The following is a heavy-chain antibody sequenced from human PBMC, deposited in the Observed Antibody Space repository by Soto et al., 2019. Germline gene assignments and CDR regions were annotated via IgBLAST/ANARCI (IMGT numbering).Heavy chain of an antibody. J-gene: IGHJ4*02. CDR2: INPNSGGT. CDR1: GYTFTGYY. CDR3: ARVAAAAALYYFDS. D-gene: IGHD6-13*01. V-gene: IGHV1-2*02. Sequence: ASEKVSCKASGYTFTGYYMHWVRQAPGQGLEWMGWINPNSGGTNYAQKFQGRVTMTRDTSISTAYMELSRLRSDDTAVYYCARVAAAAALYYFDSWGQGTLVTVSS.